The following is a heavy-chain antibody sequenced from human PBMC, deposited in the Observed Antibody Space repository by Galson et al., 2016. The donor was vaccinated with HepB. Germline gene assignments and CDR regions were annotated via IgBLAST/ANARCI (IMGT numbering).Heavy chain of an antibody. CDR2: ISYDGSTE. D-gene: IGHD2-2*01. CDR1: GFTFRSYG. J-gene: IGHJ6*02. V-gene: IGHV3-30*04. CDR3: ARDRAPGPVASLVGDMDV. Sequence: SLRLSCAASGFTFRSYGIHWVRQAPGKGLEWVAAISYDGSTEHYADSVKGRFTISRDNAKNTLFVEMNSLRPEDTAVYYCARDRAPGPVASLVGDMDVWGQGTTVTVSS.